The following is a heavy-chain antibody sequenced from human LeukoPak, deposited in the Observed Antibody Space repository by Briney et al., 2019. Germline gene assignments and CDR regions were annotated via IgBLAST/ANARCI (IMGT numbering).Heavy chain of an antibody. Sequence: ASVKVSCKASGYTFTSYGISWVRQAPGQGLEWMGWISAYNGNTNYAQKLQGRVTMTTDTSTSTGYMELRSLRSDDTAVYYCARDNLSSGRILFDIWGQGTMVTVSS. CDR3: ARDNLSSGRILFDI. CDR1: GYTFTSYG. J-gene: IGHJ3*02. D-gene: IGHD6-19*01. CDR2: ISAYNGNT. V-gene: IGHV1-18*01.